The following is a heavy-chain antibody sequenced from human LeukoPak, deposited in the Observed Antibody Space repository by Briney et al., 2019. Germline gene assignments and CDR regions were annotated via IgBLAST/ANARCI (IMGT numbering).Heavy chain of an antibody. Sequence: SETLSRTCAVYGGSFSGYYWSWIRQPPGKGLEWIGEINHSGSSYYTPSLKSRLTISVDTSKDQFSLKLTSVTAADTAVYYCARGSGRYSERSDAFDIWGRGTMVTVSS. CDR2: INHSGSS. V-gene: IGHV4-34*01. J-gene: IGHJ3*02. CDR1: GGSFSGYY. D-gene: IGHD1-26*01. CDR3: ARGSGRYSERSDAFDI.